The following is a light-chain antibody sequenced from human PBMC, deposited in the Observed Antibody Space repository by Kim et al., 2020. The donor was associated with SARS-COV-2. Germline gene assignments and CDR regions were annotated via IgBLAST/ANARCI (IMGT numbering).Light chain of an antibody. V-gene: IGLV6-57*01. CDR2: ENN. CDR1: SSCNTINY. CDR3: QSYDNSNPWV. J-gene: IGLJ3*02. Sequence: KTVTSPCTRSSSCNTINYVQWYQQRPGSTPTTLIYENNQSPSGVPVRFSGSIDSSSNSASLTISGLKTEDEADYYCQSYDNSNPWVFGGGTQLTVL.